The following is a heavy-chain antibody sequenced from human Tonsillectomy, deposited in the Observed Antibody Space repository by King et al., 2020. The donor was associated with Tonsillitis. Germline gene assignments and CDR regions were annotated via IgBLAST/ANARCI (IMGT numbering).Heavy chain of an antibody. D-gene: IGHD3-16*01. J-gene: IGHJ4*02. CDR3: ASLIPPGGNFFDY. Sequence: VQRVESGAEVKTPGASVKVSCKSSGYTFTAYYMHLVRQAPGQGLVWMGWISPNSDATKYAQKFQGRVTLTRGPSISTDYMEWSSLRSDATAVYYWASLIPPGGNFFDYWGQGTLVTVSS. V-gene: IGHV1-2*02. CDR1: GYTFTAYY. CDR2: ISPNSDAT.